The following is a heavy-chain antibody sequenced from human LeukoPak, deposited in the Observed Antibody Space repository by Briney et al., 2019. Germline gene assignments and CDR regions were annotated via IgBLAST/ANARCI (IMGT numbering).Heavy chain of an antibody. CDR3: AIQWGSGGYDY. J-gene: IGHJ4*02. V-gene: IGHV5-51*01. D-gene: IGHD1-26*01. CDR2: VYPGDSDT. CDR1: GYIFPNYW. Sequence: GESLKISCKTSGYIFPNYWIGWVRQMPGKGLEWMGIVYPGDSDTRYSPSFQGQVTISADKSISTAYLQWSSLKASDTAMYYCAIQWGSGGYDYWGQGTLVTVSS.